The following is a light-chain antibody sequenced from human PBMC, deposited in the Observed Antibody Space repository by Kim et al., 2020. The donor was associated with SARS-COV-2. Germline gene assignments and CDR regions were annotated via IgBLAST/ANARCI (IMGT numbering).Light chain of an antibody. V-gene: IGLV6-57*03. CDR1: SGSIASTH. CDR2: EDS. Sequence: GKTVTISCSRSSGSIASTHVQWCQHRPGRAPTLVIYEDSQRPSGVPDRFSGSIDISANSASLTISGLKTEDEAGYYCQSSETTTVSFGGGTQLTVL. CDR3: QSSETTTVS. J-gene: IGLJ2*01.